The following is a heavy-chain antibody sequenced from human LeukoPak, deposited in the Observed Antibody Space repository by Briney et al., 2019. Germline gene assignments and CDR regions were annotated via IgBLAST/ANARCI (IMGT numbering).Heavy chain of an antibody. J-gene: IGHJ6*02. CDR1: GFTFSSYG. D-gene: IGHD5-12*01. CDR2: ISYDGSNK. Sequence: GRSLRLSCAASGFTFSSYGMHWVRQAPGKGLEWVAVISYDGSNKYYADSVKGRFTISRDNSKSTLYLQMNSLRAEDTAVYYCAKEERVGYSGYDLVLHGMDVWGQGTTVTVSS. CDR3: AKEERVGYSGYDLVLHGMDV. V-gene: IGHV3-30*18.